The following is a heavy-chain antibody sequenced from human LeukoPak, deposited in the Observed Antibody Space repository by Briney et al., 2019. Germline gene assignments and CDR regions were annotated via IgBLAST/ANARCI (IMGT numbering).Heavy chain of an antibody. D-gene: IGHD3-3*01. V-gene: IGHV4-61*01. J-gene: IGHJ4*02. CDR2: IYYSGST. CDR3: ASQSAGYDFWSGYRY. Sequence: PSETLSLTCTVSGGSVSSGSYYWSWLRQPPGKGLEWIGYIYYSGSTNYNPSLKSRVTISVDTSKNQFSLKLSSVTAADTAVYYCASQSAGYDFWSGYRYWGQGTLVTVSS. CDR1: GGSVSSGSYY.